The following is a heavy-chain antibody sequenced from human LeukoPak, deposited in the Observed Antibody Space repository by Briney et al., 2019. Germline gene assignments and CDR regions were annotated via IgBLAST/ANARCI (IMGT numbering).Heavy chain of an antibody. CDR1: GFTFYTYA. V-gene: IGHV3-23*01. D-gene: IGHD2-21*02. J-gene: IGHJ3*01. Sequence: GGSLRLSCAASGFTFYTYAMNWVRQAPGKGLEWVSAISGRGRNTYYAVSVKGQFTISRDNSNNMVYLQMHSLTADDTAVYYCAKDLLYGGDTKDRGAFDVWGQGTMVTVSS. CDR3: AKDLLYGGDTKDRGAFDV. CDR2: ISGRGRNT.